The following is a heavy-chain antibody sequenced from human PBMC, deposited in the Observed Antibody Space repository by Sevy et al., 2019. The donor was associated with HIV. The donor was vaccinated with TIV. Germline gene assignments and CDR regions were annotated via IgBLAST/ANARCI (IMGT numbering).Heavy chain of an antibody. J-gene: IGHJ4*02. D-gene: IGHD3-22*01. V-gene: IGHV3-7*04. CDR3: ARGNSGSFDY. Sequence: GSLRLSCAASGFSFSNYWMHWVRQAPGKGLEWVANIKQDEGEKYYVASVKGRFTISRDNVKNSLYLQMNSLRPEDTAVYYCARGNSGSFDYWGQGTLVTVSS. CDR2: IKQDEGEK. CDR1: GFSFSNYW.